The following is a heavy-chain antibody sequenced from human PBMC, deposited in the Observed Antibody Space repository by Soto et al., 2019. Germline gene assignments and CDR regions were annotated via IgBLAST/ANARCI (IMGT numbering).Heavy chain of an antibody. CDR2: VSPDGSSS. J-gene: IGHJ4*02. Sequence: EVQLVESRGGSVQPGGSLRLSCVGSGITFSNYWMHWVRQVPGKGPVWVSRVSPDGSSSSYADFVKGRFIVSRDNAKNVAYLQVNSLRADDTAVYYCATGGYSYGWGYWGQGTLVTVSS. D-gene: IGHD5-18*01. CDR3: ATGGYSYGWGY. V-gene: IGHV3-74*01. CDR1: GITFSNYW.